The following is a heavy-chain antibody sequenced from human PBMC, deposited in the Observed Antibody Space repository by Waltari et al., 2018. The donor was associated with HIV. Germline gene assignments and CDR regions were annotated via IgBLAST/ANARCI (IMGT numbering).Heavy chain of an antibody. Sequence: QVQLVQSGAAVKKPGASVRIPCKASGYSFTRFALHWLRQAPGQRLEWMGWINVGNGNTKYSKNLEGRVTITTDTSASISYMELSSLRFEDTAVYYGATDRGPEAPVFGVVLIYGWFDPWGQGTQVTVSS. CDR2: INVGNGNT. J-gene: IGHJ5*02. CDR1: GYSFTRFA. CDR3: ATDRGPEAPVFGVVLIYGWFDP. D-gene: IGHD3-3*01. V-gene: IGHV1-3*01.